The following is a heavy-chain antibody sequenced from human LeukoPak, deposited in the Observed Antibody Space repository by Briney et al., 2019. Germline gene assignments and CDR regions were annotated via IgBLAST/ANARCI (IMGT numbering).Heavy chain of an antibody. J-gene: IGHJ6*03. V-gene: IGHV5-51*01. CDR1: GHSFTSYW. CDR2: IYPGDSDT. Sequence: GESLKISCKGSGHSFTSYWIGWVRQMPGKGLEWMGIIYPGDSDTRYSPSFQGQVTISADKSISTAYLQWSSLKASDTAMYYCARSPSIAASNYYMDVWGKGTTVTVSS. CDR3: ARSPSIAASNYYMDV. D-gene: IGHD6-6*01.